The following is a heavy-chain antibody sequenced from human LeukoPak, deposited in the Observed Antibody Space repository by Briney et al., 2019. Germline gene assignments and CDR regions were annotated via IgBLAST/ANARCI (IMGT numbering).Heavy chain of an antibody. D-gene: IGHD6-13*01. CDR1: GFTFSSYS. CDR2: ISSSSSTI. CDR3: AKDQGYSSSWYPTYYYYGMDV. V-gene: IGHV3-48*04. J-gene: IGHJ6*02. Sequence: GGSLRLSCAASGFTFSSYSMNWVRQAPGKGLEWVSYISSSSSTIYYADSVKGRFTISRDNAKNSLYLQMNSLRAEDTAVYYCAKDQGYSSSWYPTYYYYGMDVWGQGTTVTVSS.